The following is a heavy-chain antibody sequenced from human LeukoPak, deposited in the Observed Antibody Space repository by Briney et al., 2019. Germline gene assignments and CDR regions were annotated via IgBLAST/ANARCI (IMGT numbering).Heavy chain of an antibody. Sequence: GTSVKVSCKASGFTFTSSAMQWVRQARGQRFEWIGWIVVGSGNTNYAQKFQERVTITRDMSTSTAYMELSSLRSEDTAVYYCAADLGYCSSTSCYPVANWFDPWGQGTLVTVSS. D-gene: IGHD2-2*01. CDR1: GFTFTSSA. V-gene: IGHV1-58*02. CDR3: AADLGYCSSTSCYPVANWFDP. CDR2: IVVGSGNT. J-gene: IGHJ5*02.